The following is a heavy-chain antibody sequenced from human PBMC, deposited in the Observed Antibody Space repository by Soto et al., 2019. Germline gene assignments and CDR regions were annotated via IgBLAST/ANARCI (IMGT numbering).Heavy chain of an antibody. D-gene: IGHD6-13*01. Sequence: EVQLVQSGAEVKKPGESLRISCKGSGYSFTSYWISWVRQMPGKGLEWMGRIDPSDAYTNYSPSFQGHVTISADKSNPPASLQWSSLKASDTAMYYCARLQTAAGDNDLTFDYWGQGTLVTVSS. CDR2: IDPSDAYT. CDR1: GYSFTSYW. V-gene: IGHV5-10-1*01. J-gene: IGHJ4*02. CDR3: ARLQTAAGDNDLTFDY.